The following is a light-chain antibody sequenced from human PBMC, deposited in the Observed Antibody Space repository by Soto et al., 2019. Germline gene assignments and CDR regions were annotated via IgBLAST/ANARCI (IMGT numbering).Light chain of an antibody. V-gene: IGKV3-11*01. CDR3: QQRSNWHPIT. CDR1: QSVKTF. CDR2: DAS. J-gene: IGKJ5*01. Sequence: EIVLTQSPATLCLSPGERATLSCRASQSVKTFLVWYQHRHAQAPSVLIYDASHRATGIPARFSGSVSGTDFTLTLRSLEPEDAALYYCQQRSNWHPITFGQGTRLEIK.